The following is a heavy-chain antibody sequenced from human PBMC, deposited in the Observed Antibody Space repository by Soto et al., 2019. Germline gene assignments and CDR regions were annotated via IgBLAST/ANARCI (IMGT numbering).Heavy chain of an antibody. CDR1: GLTFSTDT. V-gene: IGHV3-30*14. J-gene: IGHJ4*02. Sequence: QVQLVESGGGVVQPGKSLRLSCAASGLTFSTDTLHWVRQAPGKGLEWVALISDDGSDKFYADSVKGRFIISRDNSKSALCLQMNSLRTEDTAVNYCSAMNRRGYSFDFWAKGTLVTVSS. CDR2: ISDDGSDK. D-gene: IGHD3-22*01. CDR3: SAMNRRGYSFDF.